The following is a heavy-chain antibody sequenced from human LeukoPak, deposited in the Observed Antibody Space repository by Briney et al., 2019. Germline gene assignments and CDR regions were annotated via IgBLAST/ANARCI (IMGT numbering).Heavy chain of an antibody. CDR1: GFTFSSYW. CDR2: IKRDGSEK. D-gene: IGHD6-13*01. CDR3: ARDTGIAAAGMDV. J-gene: IGHJ6*02. V-gene: IGHV3-7*01. Sequence: GGSLRLSCAASGFTFSSYWMSWVRQAPGKGLEWVANIKRDGSEKYYVDSVKGRFTISRDNAKNSLYLQMNSLRAEDTAVYYCARDTGIAAAGMDVWGQGTTVTVSS.